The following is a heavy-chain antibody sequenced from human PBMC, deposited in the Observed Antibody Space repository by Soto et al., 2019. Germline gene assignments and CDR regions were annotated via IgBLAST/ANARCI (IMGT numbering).Heavy chain of an antibody. V-gene: IGHV3-11*06. CDR2: ISSSSSYT. CDR3: ARDPHNNCFDP. CDR1: GFTFSDYY. J-gene: IGHJ5*02. Sequence: GGSLRLSCAASGFTFSDYYMSWLRQAPGKGLEWVSYISSSSSYTNYADSVKGRFTISRDNAKNSLYLQMNSLRAEDTAVYYCARDPHNNCFDPWGQGTLVTVSP. D-gene: IGHD2-21*01.